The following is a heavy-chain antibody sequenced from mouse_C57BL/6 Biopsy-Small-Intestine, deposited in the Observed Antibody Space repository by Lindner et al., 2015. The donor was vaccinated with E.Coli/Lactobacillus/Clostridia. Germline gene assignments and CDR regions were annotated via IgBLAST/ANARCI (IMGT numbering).Heavy chain of an antibody. D-gene: IGHD2-2*01. CDR3: ASSSGYERYWYFDV. J-gene: IGHJ1*03. V-gene: IGHV5-17*01. Sequence: VQLQESGGGLVKPGGSLKLSCAASGFTFSDYRMHWVRQAPEKGLEWIAYISSGSSTIYYADSVKGRFTISRDNAQNTLFLQMTGLRSEDTAMYYCASSSGYERYWYFDVWGTGTTVTVSS. CDR1: GFTFSDYR. CDR2: ISSGSSTI.